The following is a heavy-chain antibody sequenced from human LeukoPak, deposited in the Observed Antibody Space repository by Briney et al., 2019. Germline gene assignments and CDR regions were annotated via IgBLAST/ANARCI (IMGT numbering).Heavy chain of an antibody. CDR1: GFTVRRDY. CDR2: IYSDGRT. D-gene: IGHD3-22*01. V-gene: IGHV3-53*01. Sequence: GGSLRLSCAASGFTVRRDYMSWVRQAPGKGLALVSFIYSDGRTYYADSVKGRFTISRDNSRNTLYLQMNYLRAEDSAVYYCARYVDSYYDSSGYYCDYDAFDIWGQGTMVTVSS. CDR3: ARYVDSYYDSSGYYCDYDAFDI. J-gene: IGHJ3*02.